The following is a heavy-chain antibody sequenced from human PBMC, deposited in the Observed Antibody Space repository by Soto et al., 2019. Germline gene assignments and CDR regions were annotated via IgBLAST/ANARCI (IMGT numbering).Heavy chain of an antibody. CDR2: INPSGGST. Sequence: QVQLVQSGAEVKKPGASVKVSCKASGYTFTSYYMHWVRQAPGQGLEWMGIINPSGGSTSYAQKFQGRVTMTRDTSTSTVYMELSSLRSEATAVYSCASCRRQWFRELSPKGGMDVSGQGTTVTVSS. D-gene: IGHD3-10*01. CDR1: GYTFTSYY. CDR3: ASCRRQWFRELSPKGGMDV. J-gene: IGHJ6*02. V-gene: IGHV1-46*01.